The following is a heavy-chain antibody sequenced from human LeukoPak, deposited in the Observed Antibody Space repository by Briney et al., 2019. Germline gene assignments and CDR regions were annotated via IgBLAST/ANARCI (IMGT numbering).Heavy chain of an antibody. CDR1: GFTFSSYW. Sequence: GGSPRLSCAASGFTFSSYWMHWVRQAPGKGLVWVSRINSDGSSTSYADSVKGRFTISRDNAKNTLNLQMNSLRAEDTAVYYCARARYGGNFYFDYWGQGTLVTVSS. D-gene: IGHD4-23*01. V-gene: IGHV3-74*01. CDR2: INSDGSST. CDR3: ARARYGGNFYFDY. J-gene: IGHJ4*02.